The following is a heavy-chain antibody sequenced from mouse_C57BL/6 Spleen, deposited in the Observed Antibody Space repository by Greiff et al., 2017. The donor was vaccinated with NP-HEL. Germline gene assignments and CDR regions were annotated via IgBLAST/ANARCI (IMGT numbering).Heavy chain of an antibody. CDR2: ISDGGSYT. J-gene: IGHJ4*01. Sequence: GKLVESGGGLVKPGGSLKLSCAASGFTFSSYAMSWVRQTPEKRLEWVATISDGGSYTYYPDNVKGRFTISRDNAKNKLYLQMSHLKSEDTAMYYCARDDYLYYAMDYWGQGTSVTVSS. V-gene: IGHV5-4*01. D-gene: IGHD2-4*01. CDR3: ARDDYLYYAMDY. CDR1: GFTFSSYA.